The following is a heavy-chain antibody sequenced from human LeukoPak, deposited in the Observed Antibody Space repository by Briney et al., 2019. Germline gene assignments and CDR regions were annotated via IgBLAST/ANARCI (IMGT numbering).Heavy chain of an antibody. CDR3: AKVDGRRMDYDFWSGYYPAFDN. J-gene: IGHJ4*02. V-gene: IGHV3-48*01. Sequence: HPGGSLRLSCAASGFSFSIYSMNWVRQAPGKGLEWVSYIDRTSNSIYYADSVKGRFTISRDNAKNSLYLQMNSLRAEDTALYYCAKVDGRRMDYDFWSGYYPAFDNWGQGTLVTVSS. CDR2: IDRTSNSI. CDR1: GFSFSIYS. D-gene: IGHD3-3*01.